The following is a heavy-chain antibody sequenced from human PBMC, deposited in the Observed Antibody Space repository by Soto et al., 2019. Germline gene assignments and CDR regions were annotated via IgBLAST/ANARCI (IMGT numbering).Heavy chain of an antibody. CDR3: AKAESSSGWLVGLGYCYYGMDV. CDR1: GFTFSSYA. D-gene: IGHD6-19*01. CDR2: ISGSGGST. V-gene: IGHV3-23*01. Sequence: PAGSLRLSCAASGFTFSSYAMSWVRQAPGKGLEWVSAISGSGGSTYYADSVKGRFTISRDNSKNTLYLQMNSLRAEDTAVYYCAKAESSSGWLVGLGYCYYGMDVWGQGATVAASS. J-gene: IGHJ6*02.